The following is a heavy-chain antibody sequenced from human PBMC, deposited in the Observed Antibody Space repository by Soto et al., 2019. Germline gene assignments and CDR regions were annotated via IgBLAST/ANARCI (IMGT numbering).Heavy chain of an antibody. CDR3: ARDLRFLEWLPPYNWFDP. Sequence: ASVKVSCKASGYTFTGYYMNWVRQAPGQGLEWMGWINPNSGGTNYAQKFQGRVTMTRDTSISTAYMELSRLRSDDTAVYYCARDLRFLEWLPPYNWFDPWGQGTLVTVSS. CDR2: INPNSGGT. CDR1: GYTFTGYY. D-gene: IGHD3-3*01. J-gene: IGHJ5*02. V-gene: IGHV1-2*02.